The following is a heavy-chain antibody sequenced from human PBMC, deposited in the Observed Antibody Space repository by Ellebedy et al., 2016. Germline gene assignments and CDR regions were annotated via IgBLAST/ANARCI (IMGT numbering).Heavy chain of an antibody. V-gene: IGHV3-30*18. CDR2: ISYDGSNK. J-gene: IGHJ4*02. CDR3: AKFGLAIGTFDY. D-gene: IGHD3/OR15-3a*01. Sequence: GGSLRLXXAASGFTFSSYGMHWVRQAPGKGLEWVAVISYDGSNKYYADSVKGRFTISRDNSKNTLYLQMNSLRAEDTAVYYCAKFGLAIGTFDYWGQGTLVTVSS. CDR1: GFTFSSYG.